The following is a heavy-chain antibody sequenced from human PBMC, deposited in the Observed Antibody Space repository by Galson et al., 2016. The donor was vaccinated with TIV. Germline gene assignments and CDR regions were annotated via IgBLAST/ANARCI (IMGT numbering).Heavy chain of an antibody. CDR3: ARMSLLGALDV. CDR2: IFPNDSDI. V-gene: IGHV5-51*03. CDR1: GYNFRSYW. Sequence: QSGAEVKKPGDSLKISCKDSGYNFRSYWIAWVRQMPGKGFEWLGIIFPNDSDIRYSPYFRGLVTMSADKSTSTAYLQCSSLKASDTAMYYCARMSLLGALDVWGQGTMVIVSS. D-gene: IGHD3-16*01. J-gene: IGHJ3*01.